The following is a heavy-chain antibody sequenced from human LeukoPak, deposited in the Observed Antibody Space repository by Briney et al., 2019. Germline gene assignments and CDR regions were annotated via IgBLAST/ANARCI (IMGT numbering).Heavy chain of an antibody. CDR3: AKDGRVAGTFQNWFDP. V-gene: IGHV3-43*02. D-gene: IGHD6-19*01. Sequence: GGSLRLSCAASGFTFDDYAMHWVRQAPGKGLEWVSLISGDGGSTYYADSVKGRFTISRDNSKNSLYLQMNSLRTEDTALYYCAKDGRVAGTFQNWFDPWGQGTLVTVSS. CDR2: ISGDGGST. CDR1: GFTFDDYA. J-gene: IGHJ5*02.